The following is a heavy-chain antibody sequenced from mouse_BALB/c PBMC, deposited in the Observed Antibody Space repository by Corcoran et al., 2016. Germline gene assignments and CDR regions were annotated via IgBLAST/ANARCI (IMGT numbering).Heavy chain of an antibody. CDR3: DRSGTAAY. Sequence: EVQLQQSGAELVKPGASVTLSCTASGFNIHDTYMPWVKQRPEQGLEWIGRIDPANGNTNYDPKFQGKATITADTSSSTASLQLSSLTSEDTAVYYCDRSGTAAYGGQGTLVTVAA. D-gene: IGHD3-3*01. CDR2: IDPANGNT. V-gene: IGHV14-3*02. CDR1: GFNIHDTY. J-gene: IGHJ3*01.